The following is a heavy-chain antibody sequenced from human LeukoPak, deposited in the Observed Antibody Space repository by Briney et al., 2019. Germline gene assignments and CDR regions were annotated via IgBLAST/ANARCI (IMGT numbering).Heavy chain of an antibody. CDR2: IIPIFGTA. V-gene: IGHV1-69*13. Sequence: ASVKVSCKASGGTFSSYAISWVRQAPGQGLEWMGGIIPIFGTANYAQKFQGRVTITADESTSTAYMELSSLRSDDTAVYYCARDRDYYGSGLHAFDIWGQGTMATVSS. J-gene: IGHJ3*02. CDR3: ARDRDYYGSGLHAFDI. D-gene: IGHD3-10*01. CDR1: GGTFSSYA.